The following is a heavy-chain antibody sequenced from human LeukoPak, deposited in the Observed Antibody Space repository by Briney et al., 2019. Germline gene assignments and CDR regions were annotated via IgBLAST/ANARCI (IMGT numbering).Heavy chain of an antibody. J-gene: IGHJ4*02. CDR2: IRVSGST. D-gene: IGHD7-27*01. Sequence: GGSLRLSCTTSGFTFSSYALSWVRQAPGKGLEWVSGIRVSGSTYYPDSVTGRFTISRGNSENTLYLQMSGLRAEDTAIYYCAKGTGDTAYYFDFWGQGVLVTVSS. CDR1: GFTFSSYA. CDR3: AKGTGDTAYYFDF. V-gene: IGHV3-23*01.